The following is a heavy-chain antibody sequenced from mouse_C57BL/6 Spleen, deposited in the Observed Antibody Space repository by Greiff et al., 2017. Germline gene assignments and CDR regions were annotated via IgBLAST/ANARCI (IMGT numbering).Heavy chain of an antibody. J-gene: IGHJ2*01. CDR1: GYTFTSYW. CDR3: ARGGTYDYGGDY. V-gene: IGHV1-55*01. Sequence: QVQLKQPGAELVKPGASVKMSCKASGYTFTSYWITWVKQRPGQGLEWIGDIYPGSGSTNYNEKFKSKATLTVDTSSSTAYMQLSSLTSEDSAVYYCARGGTYDYGGDYWGQGTTLTVSS. D-gene: IGHD2-4*01. CDR2: IYPGSGST.